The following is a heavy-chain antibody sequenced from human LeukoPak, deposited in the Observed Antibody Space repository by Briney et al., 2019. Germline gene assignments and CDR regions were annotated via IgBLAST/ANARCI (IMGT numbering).Heavy chain of an antibody. V-gene: IGHV3-13*05. Sequence: RGSLRLSCAASGFTFSSYDMHWVGQATGKGLEWVSAIGTAGDPYYPGSVKGRFTISRENAKNSLYLQMNSLGAGDTAVYYCARVDSYGGSYWGQGTLVTDSS. D-gene: IGHD5-18*01. CDR2: IGTAGDP. J-gene: IGHJ4*02. CDR1: GFTFSSYD. CDR3: ARVDSYGGSY.